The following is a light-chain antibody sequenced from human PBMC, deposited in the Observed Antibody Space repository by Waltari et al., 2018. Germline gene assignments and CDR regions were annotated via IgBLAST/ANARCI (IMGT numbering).Light chain of an antibody. CDR2: AAS. CDR3: QQSYSAPHT. J-gene: IGKJ4*01. Sequence: DIQMTQSPSSLSASVGDKVTITCRASQSISSHLNWYQQKAAKAPKLLIYAASSLQSGVPSRFSGSGSGTDFTLTISSLQPEDVATYYCQQSYSAPHTFGGGTKVEIK. V-gene: IGKV1-39*01. CDR1: QSISSH.